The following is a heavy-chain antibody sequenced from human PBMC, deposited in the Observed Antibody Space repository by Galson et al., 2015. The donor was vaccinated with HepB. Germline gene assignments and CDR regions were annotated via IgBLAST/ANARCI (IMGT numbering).Heavy chain of an antibody. J-gene: IGHJ5*02. CDR2: IYYSGST. CDR3: ASNNYDTSGYITTFDP. V-gene: IGHV4-39*01. D-gene: IGHD3-22*01. CDR1: GGSISSTSYY. Sequence: LSLTCTVSGGSISSTSYYWGWIRQPPGKGLEWIGSIYYSGSTYYNPSLKSRVTISVDTSNNQFSLKLSSVTAADTAVYYCASNNYDTSGYITTFDPWGQGTLVTVSS.